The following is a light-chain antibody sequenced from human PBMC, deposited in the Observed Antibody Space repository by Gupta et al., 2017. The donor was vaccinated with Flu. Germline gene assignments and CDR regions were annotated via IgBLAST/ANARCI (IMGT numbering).Light chain of an antibody. CDR2: EVS. CDR3: TSYTISYTYV. J-gene: IGLJ1*01. Sequence: ALTPPPPVSASPRQPATTPSTGTSRYIGTYNRVSWYQQPPGTAPKLMTYEVSRRPSRVPDRFSASKSGNTAALTSSGLQGEDDDDYYCTSYTISYTYVFGTGTKVTVL. CDR1: SRYIGTYNR. V-gene: IGLV2-18*02.